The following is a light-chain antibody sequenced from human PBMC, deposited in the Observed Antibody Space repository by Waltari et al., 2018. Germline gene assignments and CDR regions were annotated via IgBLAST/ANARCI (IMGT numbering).Light chain of an antibody. CDR1: TTDVGTYVF. CDR3: SSYTTTNTFV. CDR2: DVT. J-gene: IGLJ1*01. Sequence: QSALTQPAYVSGSPGQSFTFSCIGSTTDVGTYVFVAWYQQHPGKAPQLMVFDVTHRPSGISNRFSGYKSGDTASLTISGLQAEDEAYYYCSSYTTTNTFVFGTGTNVTVV. V-gene: IGLV2-14*01.